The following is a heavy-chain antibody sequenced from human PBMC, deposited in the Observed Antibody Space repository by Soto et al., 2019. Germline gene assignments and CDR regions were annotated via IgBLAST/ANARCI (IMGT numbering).Heavy chain of an antibody. J-gene: IGHJ4*02. CDR3: ARHGGLSAAGTF. D-gene: IGHD6-13*01. CDR2: IYPGDSDT. CDR1: GYSFPSYW. Sequence: LKISCKVSGYSFPSYWTAWVRQMPGKGLEWMGIIYPGDSDTRYSPSFQGQVTISADKSISTAYPQWSSLKASDTAMYYCARHGGLSAAGTFWGQGTLVTVSS. V-gene: IGHV5-51*01.